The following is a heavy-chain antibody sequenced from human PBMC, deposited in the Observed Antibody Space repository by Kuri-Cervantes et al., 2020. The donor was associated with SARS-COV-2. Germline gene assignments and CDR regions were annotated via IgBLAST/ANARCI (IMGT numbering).Heavy chain of an antibody. V-gene: IGHV1-69*04. Sequence: SVKVSCKASGGTFSSYAISWVRQAPGQGLEWMGRIIPILGTANYAQKFQGRVTITADKSTSTAYMELSSLRSEDTAVYYCARGGAYDFWSGYYYEGIPFDYWGQGTLVTVSS. CDR3: ARGGAYDFWSGYYYEGIPFDY. CDR2: IIPILGTA. D-gene: IGHD3-3*01. CDR1: GGTFSSYA. J-gene: IGHJ4*02.